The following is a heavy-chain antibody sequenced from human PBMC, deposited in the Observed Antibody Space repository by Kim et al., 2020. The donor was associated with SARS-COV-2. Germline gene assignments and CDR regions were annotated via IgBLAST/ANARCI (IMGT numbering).Heavy chain of an antibody. CDR2: ISSSSSYI. V-gene: IGHV3-21*01. CDR1: GFTFSSYS. J-gene: IGHJ6*02. D-gene: IGHD3-3*02. Sequence: GGSLRLSCAASGFTFSSYSMNWVRQAPGKRLEWVSSISSSSSYIYYADSVKGRFTISRDNAKNSLYLQMNSLRAEDTAVYYCARDREAILAGMDVWGQGTTVTVSS. CDR3: ARDREAILAGMDV.